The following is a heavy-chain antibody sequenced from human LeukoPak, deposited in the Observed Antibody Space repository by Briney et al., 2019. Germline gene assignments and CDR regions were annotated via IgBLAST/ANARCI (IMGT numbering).Heavy chain of an antibody. J-gene: IGHJ6*03. CDR2: MNPNSGHT. D-gene: IGHD6-19*01. Sequence: ASVKVSCKASAYTFTTSDINWVRQAAGQGLEWMGWMNPNSGHTGYAQRFQGRVTMTRDTSISTAYMELSRLRSDDTAVYYCARVRRSGVAGTKAYYYYMDVWGKGTTVTVSS. CDR1: AYTFTTSD. V-gene: IGHV1-8*01. CDR3: ARVRRSGVAGTKAYYYYMDV.